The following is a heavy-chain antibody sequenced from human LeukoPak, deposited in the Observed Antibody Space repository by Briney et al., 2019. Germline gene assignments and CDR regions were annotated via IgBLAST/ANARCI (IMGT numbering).Heavy chain of an antibody. J-gene: IGHJ3*02. V-gene: IGHV4-59*01. CDR2: IYYTGST. CDR1: GGSISSFY. Sequence: SETLSLTCTVSGGSISSFYWSWIRQPPGKGLEWIGYIYYTGSTNYNPSLKSRVTISVDTSKNQFSLKLSSVTAADTAAYYCARFMVRGVNAFDIWGQGTMVTVSS. CDR3: ARFMVRGVNAFDI. D-gene: IGHD3-10*01.